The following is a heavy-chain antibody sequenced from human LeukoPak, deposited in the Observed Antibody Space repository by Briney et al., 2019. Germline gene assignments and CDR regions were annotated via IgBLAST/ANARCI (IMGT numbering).Heavy chain of an antibody. CDR2: IYYSGST. CDR1: GGSISSYY. CDR3: ARVSEYHRNWLDT. Sequence: SETLSLTCTVSGGSISSYYWSWIRQPPGKGLEWIGYIYYSGSTNYNPSLKSRVTMSVDTSKNQFSLKLSSVTAADTAMYYCARVSEYHRNWLDTWGQGIPVTVSS. V-gene: IGHV4-59*12. D-gene: IGHD6-6*01. J-gene: IGHJ5*02.